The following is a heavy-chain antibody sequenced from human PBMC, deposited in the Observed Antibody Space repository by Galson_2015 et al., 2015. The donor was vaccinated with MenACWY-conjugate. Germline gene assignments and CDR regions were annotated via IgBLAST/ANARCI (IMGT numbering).Heavy chain of an antibody. CDR2: IYYSGST. J-gene: IGHJ4*02. CDR3: ARLLQTYSGYAQYYFDY. D-gene: IGHD5-12*01. Sequence: LSLTCAVSGGSIRSRAHYWRGIRQHPGQGLEWIGNIYYSGSTYYNPSLKSRVTISVDTSKNLFSLKLSSVTAADTAVYYCARLLQTYSGYAQYYFDYWGQGTLVTVSS. V-gene: IGHV4-31*11. CDR1: GGSIRSRAHY.